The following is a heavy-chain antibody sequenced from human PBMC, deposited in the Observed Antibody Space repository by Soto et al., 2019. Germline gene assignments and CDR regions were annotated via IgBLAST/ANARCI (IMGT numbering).Heavy chain of an antibody. Sequence: QMQLVESGGGVVQPGRSLSVSCEASGFIFSTYGMHWVRQAPGKGLEWVAVISYDGRNKYYADSVRGRFTISRDNSKNTLHLQMNSLRGEDTAVYYCAKDTATAITSYYFYGMDVWGQGTTVTVSS. CDR1: GFIFSTYG. V-gene: IGHV3-30*18. D-gene: IGHD5-12*01. CDR3: AKDTATAITSYYFYGMDV. CDR2: ISYDGRNK. J-gene: IGHJ6*02.